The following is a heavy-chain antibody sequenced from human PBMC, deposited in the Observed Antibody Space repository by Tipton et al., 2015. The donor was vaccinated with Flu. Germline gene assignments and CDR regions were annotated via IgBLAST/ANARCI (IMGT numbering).Heavy chain of an antibody. CDR1: GFTVSPNY. J-gene: IGHJ4*02. V-gene: IGHV3-66*04. Sequence: SLRLSCAVSGFTVSPNYMSWVRQAPGKGLEWVSAIHGVDFTYNADSVKGRFTISRDNSKTTLYLQMNTLSPEDTAVYFCARRTSVTNFVDYWGQGTLVTVSS. CDR2: IHGVDFT. CDR3: ARRTSVTNFVDY. D-gene: IGHD4-17*01.